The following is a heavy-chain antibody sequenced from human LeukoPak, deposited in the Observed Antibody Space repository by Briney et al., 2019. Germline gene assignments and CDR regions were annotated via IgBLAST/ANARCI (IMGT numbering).Heavy chain of an antibody. Sequence: ASVKVSCKASGYTFTGYNIHWVRQAPGQGLEWMGRINPNSGGTNYAQKFQGRVTMTRGTSINTAYMEVSRLRSDDTAVYYCARDHLAAAGSGGWGQGTLVTVFS. V-gene: IGHV1-2*06. CDR2: INPNSGGT. J-gene: IGHJ4*02. D-gene: IGHD6-13*01. CDR3: ARDHLAAAGSGG. CDR1: GYTFTGYN.